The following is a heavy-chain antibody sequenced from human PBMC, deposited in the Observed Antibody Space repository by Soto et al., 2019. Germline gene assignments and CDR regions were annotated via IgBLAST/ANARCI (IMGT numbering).Heavy chain of an antibody. V-gene: IGHV1-24*01. J-gene: IGHJ4*02. CDR3: ATRGSSGYYVYFDY. D-gene: IGHD3-22*01. Sequence: GASVKVSCKVSGYTLTELSMHWVRQAPGKGLEWMGGFDPEDGETIYAQKFQGRVTMTEDTSTDTAYMELSSLRSEDTAVYYCATRGSSGYYVYFDYWGQGTLVTVSS. CDR2: FDPEDGET. CDR1: GYTLTELS.